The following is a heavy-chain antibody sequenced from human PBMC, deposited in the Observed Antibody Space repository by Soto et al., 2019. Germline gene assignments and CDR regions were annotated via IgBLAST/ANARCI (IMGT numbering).Heavy chain of an antibody. J-gene: IGHJ4*02. CDR3: ARAVIEGYYDSSRYYFDY. CDR1: GFTVSSNY. V-gene: IGHV3-53*01. D-gene: IGHD3-22*01. Sequence: EVQLVESGGGLIQPGGSLRLSCAASGFTVSSNYMSWVRQAPGKGLAWVSVIYSGGSTYYADSVKGRFTISRDNSKNTLYLQMNSLRAEYTAVYYCARAVIEGYYDSSRYYFDYWGQGTLVTVSS. CDR2: IYSGGST.